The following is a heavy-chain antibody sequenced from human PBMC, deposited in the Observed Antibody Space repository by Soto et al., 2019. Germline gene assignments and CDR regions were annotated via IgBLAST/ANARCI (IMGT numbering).Heavy chain of an antibody. CDR3: ARVYSSSWPKLNEERAKYFQH. J-gene: IGHJ1*01. CDR1: GFTFSSYS. Sequence: GRSLRLSCAASGFTFSSYSMNWVRQAPGKGLEWVSSISSSSSYIYYADSVKGRFTISRDNAKNSLYLQMNSLRAEDTAVYYCARVYSSSWPKLNEERAKYFQHWGQGTLVTVSS. CDR2: ISSSSSYI. D-gene: IGHD6-13*01. V-gene: IGHV3-21*01.